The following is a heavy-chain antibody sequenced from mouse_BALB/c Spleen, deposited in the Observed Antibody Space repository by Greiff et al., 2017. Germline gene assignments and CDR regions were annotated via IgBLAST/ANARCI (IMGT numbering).Heavy chain of an antibody. CDR2: ISSGGGST. D-gene: IGHD1-2*01. CDR1: GFAFSSYD. V-gene: IGHV5-12-1*01. J-gene: IGHJ3*01. CDR3: ARHGDYYGYNWFAY. Sequence: DVKLVESGGGLVKPGGSLKLSCAASGFAFSSYDMSWVRQTPEKRLEWVAYISSGGGSTYYPDTVKGRFTISRDNAKNTLYLQMSSLKSEDTAMYYCARHGDYYGYNWFAYWGQGTLVTVSA.